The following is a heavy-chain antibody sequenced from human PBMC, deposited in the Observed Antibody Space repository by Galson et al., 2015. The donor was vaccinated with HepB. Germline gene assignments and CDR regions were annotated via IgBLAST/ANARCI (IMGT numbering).Heavy chain of an antibody. Sequence: SLRLSCAAAGFTFSSYGMNWVRQAPGKGLEWVSYISSSSSTIYYADSVKGRFTISRDNAKNSLYLQMNSLRDEDTAVYYCARDTRSGTYMNYGMDVWGQGTTATVSS. J-gene: IGHJ6*02. V-gene: IGHV3-48*02. CDR3: ARDTRSGTYMNYGMDV. CDR2: ISSSSSTI. D-gene: IGHD1-26*01. CDR1: GFTFSSYG.